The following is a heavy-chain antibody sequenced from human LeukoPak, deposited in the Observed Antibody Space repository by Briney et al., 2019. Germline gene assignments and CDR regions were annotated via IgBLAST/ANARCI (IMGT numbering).Heavy chain of an antibody. CDR1: GFTFSNSW. D-gene: IGHD2-8*02. CDR2: INQNGREE. Sequence: PGGSLKLSCAASGFTFSNSWMNWVRQAPGKGLEWVANINQNGREEYYVDSVRGRFTISRDNAKNSLYLQMNSLRAEDTAVYYCATSTPGLDNWGQGTLVTVSS. CDR3: ATSTPGLDN. V-gene: IGHV3-7*02. J-gene: IGHJ4*02.